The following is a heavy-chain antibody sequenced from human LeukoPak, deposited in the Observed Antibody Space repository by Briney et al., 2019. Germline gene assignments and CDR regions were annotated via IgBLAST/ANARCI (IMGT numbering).Heavy chain of an antibody. J-gene: IGHJ4*02. CDR1: GFTFSSYA. CDR3: ARSPKLWFGEWDY. Sequence: GGSLRLSCAASGFTFSSYAMHWVRQAPGKGLEWVAVISYDGSNKYYADSVKGRFTISRDNSKNTLYPQMNSLRAEDTAVYYCARSPKLWFGEWDYWGQGTLVTVSS. D-gene: IGHD3-10*01. V-gene: IGHV3-30-3*01. CDR2: ISYDGSNK.